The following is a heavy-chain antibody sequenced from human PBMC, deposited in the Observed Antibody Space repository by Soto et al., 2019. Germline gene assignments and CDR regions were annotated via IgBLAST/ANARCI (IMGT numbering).Heavy chain of an antibody. CDR3: ARGITGAVSYYYGMDV. V-gene: IGHV1-69*12. Sequence: QVQLVQSGAEVKKPGSSVKVSCKASGGTFSSYAISWVRQAPGQGLEWMGGIIPIFGTANYAQKFQGRVTLPADESTSTAYMEPSSLRSEDTAVYYCARGITGAVSYYYGMDVWGQGTTVTVSS. D-gene: IGHD1-20*01. J-gene: IGHJ6*02. CDR2: IIPIFGTA. CDR1: GGTFSSYA.